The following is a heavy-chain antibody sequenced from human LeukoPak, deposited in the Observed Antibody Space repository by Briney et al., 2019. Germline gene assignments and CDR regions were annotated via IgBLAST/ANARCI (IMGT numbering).Heavy chain of an antibody. J-gene: IGHJ6*02. V-gene: IGHV3-48*03. Sequence: PGGSRRLSCAASGFTFSSYEMNWVRQAPGKGLEWVSYISSSGSTIYYADSVKGRFTISRDNAKNSLYLQMNSLRAEDTAVYYCARDLGYSSSWYYYYGMDVWGQGTTVTVSS. D-gene: IGHD6-13*01. CDR1: GFTFSSYE. CDR3: ARDLGYSSSWYYYYGMDV. CDR2: ISSSGSTI.